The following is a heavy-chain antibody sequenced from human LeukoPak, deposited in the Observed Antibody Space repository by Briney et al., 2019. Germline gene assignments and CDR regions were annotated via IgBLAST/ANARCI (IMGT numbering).Heavy chain of an antibody. Sequence: GGSLRLSCAASGFTLDDYAMHWVRQAPGKGLEWVSGISWNSGTIGYVDSVKGRFTISRDNAKNSLYLQMNSLRAEDTALYYCANLNSGHDSEAMDYWGQGTLVTVSS. CDR1: GFTLDDYA. CDR3: ANLNSGHDSEAMDY. J-gene: IGHJ4*02. D-gene: IGHD5-12*01. CDR2: ISWNSGTI. V-gene: IGHV3-9*01.